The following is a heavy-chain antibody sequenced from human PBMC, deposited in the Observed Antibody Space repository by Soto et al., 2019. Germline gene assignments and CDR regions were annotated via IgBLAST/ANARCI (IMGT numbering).Heavy chain of an antibody. J-gene: IGHJ4*02. CDR3: ARAVAVPADFDY. Sequence: PGGSLRLCCAAYGFTLRTRWMRWVRQIPGKGLMWVSRIKSDGNTKYSQKFQGRVTITRDTSASTAYMELSSLRSEDTAVYYCARAVAVPADFDYWGQGTLVTVSS. V-gene: IGHV1-3*04. CDR2: IKSDGNT. D-gene: IGHD6-19*01. CDR1: GFTLRTRW.